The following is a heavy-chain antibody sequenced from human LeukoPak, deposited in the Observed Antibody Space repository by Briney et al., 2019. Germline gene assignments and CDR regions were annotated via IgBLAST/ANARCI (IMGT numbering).Heavy chain of an antibody. CDR2: ISHSGDST. D-gene: IGHD6-13*01. CDR1: GFTFSSYV. J-gene: IGHJ6*02. Sequence: GGSLRLSCAASGFTFSSYVMSWVRQAPGKGLEWASAISHSGDSTSYADSVKGRFTISRDNSKNTLYLQMNSLRAEDTAVYYCAKDSTSSSWFDYYYYSMDVWGQGTTVTVSS. CDR3: AKDSTSSSWFDYYYYSMDV. V-gene: IGHV3-23*01.